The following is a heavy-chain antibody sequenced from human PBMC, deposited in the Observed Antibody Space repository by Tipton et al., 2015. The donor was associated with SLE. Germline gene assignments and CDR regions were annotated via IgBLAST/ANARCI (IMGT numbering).Heavy chain of an antibody. CDR2: IYHSGST. J-gene: IGHJ4*02. Sequence: TLSLTCAVSGYSISSGYYWGWIRQPPGKGLEWIGSIYHSGSTYYNPSLKSRVTTSVDTSKNQFSLKLSSVTAADTAVYYCARLVSGSYSYFDYWGQGTLVTVSS. CDR1: GYSISSGYY. V-gene: IGHV4-38-2*01. CDR3: ARLVSGSYSYFDY. D-gene: IGHD1-26*01.